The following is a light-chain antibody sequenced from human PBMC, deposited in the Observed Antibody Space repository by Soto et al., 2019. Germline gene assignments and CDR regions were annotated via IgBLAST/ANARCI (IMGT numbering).Light chain of an antibody. V-gene: IGLV1-47*01. CDR3: AAWDDSLRV. Sequence: QAVVTQPPSASGTPGQRVTISCSGSTSNIGNNYVHWYQQLPGTAPKLLIYRNNQRPSGVPDRFSGSKSGTSASLAISGLRSEDEADYYCAAWDDSLRVFGGGTKLTVL. CDR1: TSNIGNNY. J-gene: IGLJ2*01. CDR2: RNN.